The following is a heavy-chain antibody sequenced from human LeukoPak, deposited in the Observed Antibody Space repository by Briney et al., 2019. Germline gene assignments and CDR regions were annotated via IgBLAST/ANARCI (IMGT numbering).Heavy chain of an antibody. CDR3: ARVGRQVVPAALYYYYMDV. V-gene: IGHV1-69*05. J-gene: IGHJ6*03. Sequence: SVKVSCKASGGTFSRYAISWVRQAPGQGLEWMGGIIPIFGTANYAQKFQGRVTITTDESTSTAYMELSSLRSEDTAVYYCARVGRQVVPAALYYYYMDVWGKGTTVTVSS. CDR1: GGTFSRYA. CDR2: IIPIFGTA. D-gene: IGHD2-2*01.